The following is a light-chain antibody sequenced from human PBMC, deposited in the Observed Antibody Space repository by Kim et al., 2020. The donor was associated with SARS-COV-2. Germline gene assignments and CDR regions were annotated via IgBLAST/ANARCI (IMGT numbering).Light chain of an antibody. CDR3: QQYSSSRPT. J-gene: IGKJ1*01. V-gene: IGKV3-20*01. CDR1: KNIGGNS. CDR2: GAS. Sequence: EIVLTQFPGTLSLSPGERATLSCRASKNIGGNSLAWYQQKPGQTPRLLIYGASIRASAIPDRFSGSGSGTEFTLTISGLEPEDSAIFYCQQYSSSRPTFGHGTKVDIK.